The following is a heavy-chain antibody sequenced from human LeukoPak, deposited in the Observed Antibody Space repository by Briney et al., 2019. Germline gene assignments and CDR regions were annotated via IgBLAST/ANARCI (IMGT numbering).Heavy chain of an antibody. D-gene: IGHD1-26*01. CDR3: ARDRSGSYYFDY. V-gene: IGHV1-3*01. J-gene: IGHJ4*02. CDR2: INAGNGNT. CDR1: GYTFNNYA. Sequence: ASVKVSFKASGYTFNNYAIHWVRQAPGQRLEWMGWINAGNGNTKYSQDFQGRLTITRDTSASTAYMDLSSLRSEDTAEYFCARDRSGSYYFDYWGQGILVTVSS.